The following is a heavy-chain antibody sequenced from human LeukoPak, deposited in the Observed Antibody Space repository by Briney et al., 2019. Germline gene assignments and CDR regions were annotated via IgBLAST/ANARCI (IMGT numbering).Heavy chain of an antibody. Sequence: ASVKVSCKSSGYXFTDNYMHWVRQAPGRGLEWMGWINPNSGGTKYALQFQGRVTMTRDTSISAAYLELSRLRSDDTAVYYCARDRGSYRFDPWGQGTLVTVSS. CDR1: GYXFTDNY. V-gene: IGHV1-2*02. CDR2: INPNSGGT. D-gene: IGHD3-16*02. CDR3: ARDRGSYRFDP. J-gene: IGHJ5*02.